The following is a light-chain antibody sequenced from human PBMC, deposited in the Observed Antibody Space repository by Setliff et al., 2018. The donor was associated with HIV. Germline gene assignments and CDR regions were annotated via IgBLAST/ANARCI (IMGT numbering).Light chain of an antibody. Sequence: SALTQPPSVSGSPGQSVTISCTGPSSDVGSYNRVSWYQQPPGTAPKLIIYEVTNRPSGVPDRFSGSKSGNTASLTISGLQAEDEALYYCSSYSTTSTLIFGGGTKGTVL. J-gene: IGLJ2*01. CDR3: SSYSTTSTLI. V-gene: IGLV2-18*02. CDR1: SSDVGSYNR. CDR2: EVT.